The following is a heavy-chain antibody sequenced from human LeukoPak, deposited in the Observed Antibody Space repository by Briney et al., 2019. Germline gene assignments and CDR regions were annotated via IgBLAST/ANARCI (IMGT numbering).Heavy chain of an antibody. V-gene: IGHV1-18*01. Sequence: GASVKVSCKASGYTFTSYGISWVRQAPGQGLEGMGWISAYNGNTNYAQKLQGRVTMTTDTSTSTAYMELRSLRSDDTAVYYCARYYYDSSGYYYEVLFYGMDVWGQGTTVTVSS. D-gene: IGHD3-22*01. J-gene: IGHJ6*02. CDR2: ISAYNGNT. CDR1: GYTFTSYG. CDR3: ARYYYDSSGYYYEVLFYGMDV.